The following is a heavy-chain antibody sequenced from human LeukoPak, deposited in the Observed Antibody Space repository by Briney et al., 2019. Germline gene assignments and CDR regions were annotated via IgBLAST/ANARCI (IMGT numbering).Heavy chain of an antibody. J-gene: IGHJ4*02. V-gene: IGHV4-34*01. Sequence: SETLSLTCAVYGGSFSGYYWSWIRQPPGKGLEWIGEINHSGSTNYNPSLKSRVTISVDTSKNQFSLKLSSVTAADTAVYYCARGTITTVTDSWGPGTLVTVSS. CDR2: INHSGST. CDR1: GGSFSGYY. D-gene: IGHD4-17*01. CDR3: ARGTITTVTDS.